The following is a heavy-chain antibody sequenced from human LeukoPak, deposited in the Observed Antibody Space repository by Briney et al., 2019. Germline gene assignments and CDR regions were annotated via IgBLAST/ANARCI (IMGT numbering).Heavy chain of an antibody. CDR1: GGSFSNFY. CDR3: ARIPPPGATAYGVVDS. D-gene: IGHD3-10*01. CDR2: INHAGST. Sequence: SETLSLTCAVYGGSFSNFYWSWIRRPPGKGLEWLGEINHAGSTNYNPSLKSRVTISVDTSKNQFSLKLTSVTAADTAIYYCARIPPPGATAYGVVDSWGRGTLVTVSS. J-gene: IGHJ5*01. V-gene: IGHV4-34*01.